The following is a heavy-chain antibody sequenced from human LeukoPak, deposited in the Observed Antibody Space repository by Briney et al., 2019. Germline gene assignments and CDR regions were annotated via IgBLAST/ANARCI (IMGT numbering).Heavy chain of an antibody. V-gene: IGHV4-59*01. CDR2: VFYSGST. J-gene: IGHJ4*02. D-gene: IGHD3-22*01. Sequence: PSETLSLTCTVSGGSISSYYWNWIRQPPGKGLEWIGRVFYSGSTNYNPSLKSRVTTSVDTSKNQFSLKLSSVTAADTAVYYCARGGYDSSGYHDNYSDYWGQGTLVTVSS. CDR3: ARGGYDSSGYHDNYSDY. CDR1: GGSISSYY.